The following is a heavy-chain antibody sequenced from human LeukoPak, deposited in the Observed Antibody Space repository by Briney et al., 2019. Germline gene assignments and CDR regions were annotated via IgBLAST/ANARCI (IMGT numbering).Heavy chain of an antibody. CDR3: ARNYYYGSGSSTYAFDI. J-gene: IGHJ3*02. D-gene: IGHD3-10*01. V-gene: IGHV4-59*01. CDR1: GGSISSYY. CDR2: IYYSGST. Sequence: SETLSLTCTVSGGSISSYYWSWIRQPPGKGLEWIGYIYYSGSTNYNPSLKSRVTISVDTSKNQFSLKLSSVTAADTAVYYCARNYYYGSGSSTYAFDIWGQGTMVTVSS.